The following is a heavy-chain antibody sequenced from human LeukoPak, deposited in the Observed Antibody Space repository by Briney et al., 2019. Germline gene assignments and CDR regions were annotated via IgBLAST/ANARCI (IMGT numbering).Heavy chain of an antibody. CDR3: AREVIYDILRGWFDP. CDR2: IYHSGTS. Sequence: SETLSLTCTVSGDSISSGASYWSWIRRPPGEGLEWIGYIYHSGTSYYNPSLRSRVTISVDTSKNQFSLNLSSVTAADTAVYYCAREVIYDILRGWFDPWGQGTLVTVSS. CDR1: GDSISSGASY. J-gene: IGHJ5*02. D-gene: IGHD3-9*01. V-gene: IGHV4-30-4*01.